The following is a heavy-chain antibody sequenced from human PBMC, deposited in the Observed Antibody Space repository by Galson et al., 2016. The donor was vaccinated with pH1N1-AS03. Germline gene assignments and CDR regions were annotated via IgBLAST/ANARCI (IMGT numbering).Heavy chain of an antibody. J-gene: IGHJ3*02. D-gene: IGHD2-15*01. CDR2: IWPADSDT. CDR1: GYIFSSYW. CDR3: ARQKYCSGGSCFLYYDAFDM. Sequence: QSGAEVKKPGESLKISCQASGYIFSSYWIGWVRQRPGKGLEWMGIIWPADSDTKYSPSFQGQVTISVDTSLNTAYLQWSSLEASDTAMYFCARQKYCSGGSCFLYYDAFDMWGQETLVTVSS. V-gene: IGHV5-51*01.